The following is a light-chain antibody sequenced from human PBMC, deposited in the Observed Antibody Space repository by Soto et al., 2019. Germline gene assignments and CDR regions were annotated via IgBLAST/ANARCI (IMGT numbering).Light chain of an antibody. CDR2: KAS. V-gene: IGKV1-5*03. CDR3: QQYNNWPPALT. CDR1: QTISSW. J-gene: IGKJ4*01. Sequence: DIQMTQSPSTLSGSVGDRVTITCRASQTISSWLAWYQQKPGKAPKLLIYKASTLKSGVPSRFSGSGSGTEFTLTISSLQSDDCAVYYCQQYNNWPPALTFGGGTKVDIK.